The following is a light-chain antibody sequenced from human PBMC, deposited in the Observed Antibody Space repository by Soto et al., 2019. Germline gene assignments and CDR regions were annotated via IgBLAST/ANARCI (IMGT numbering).Light chain of an antibody. Sequence: DIQMTQSPSSLSASVGDKVTITCRASQSISSSLNWYQQKSGKAPNLLIYGVSRLQGGVPSRFSGSGSGTDFTLSISSLQPEDFATYYCQQSYSTPPITFGQGTRLEIK. CDR2: GVS. J-gene: IGKJ5*01. CDR3: QQSYSTPPIT. CDR1: QSISSS. V-gene: IGKV1-39*01.